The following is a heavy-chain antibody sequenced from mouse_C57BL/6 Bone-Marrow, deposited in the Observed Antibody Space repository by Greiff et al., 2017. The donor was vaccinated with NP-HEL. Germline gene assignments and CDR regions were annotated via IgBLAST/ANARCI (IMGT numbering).Heavy chain of an antibody. Sequence: EVMLVESGGGLVQPGGSLKLSCATSGFTFSDYYMYWVRQTPEKRLEWVAYISNGGGSTYYPDTVKGRFTISRDNAKNTLYLQMSRLKSEDTAMYYCARMLTGTMYYFDYWGQGTTLTVSS. D-gene: IGHD4-1*01. V-gene: IGHV5-12*02. CDR3: ARMLTGTMYYFDY. CDR1: GFTFSDYY. J-gene: IGHJ2*01. CDR2: ISNGGGST.